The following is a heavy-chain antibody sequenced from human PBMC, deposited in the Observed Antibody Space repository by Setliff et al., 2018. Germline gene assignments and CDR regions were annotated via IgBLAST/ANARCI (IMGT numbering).Heavy chain of an antibody. CDR1: GFIFSSYW. J-gene: IGHJ3*02. CDR3: EGRAVADRGFDI. V-gene: IGHV3-7*01. D-gene: IGHD6-19*01. Sequence: GGSLRLSCAASGFIFSSYWMNWVRQAPGKGLEWVATINQDGSGKYYVDSVKGRFTISRDNAKNSLYLQMNSLRAEDTAVYYCEGRAVADRGFDIWGQGTTVTVSS. CDR2: INQDGSGK.